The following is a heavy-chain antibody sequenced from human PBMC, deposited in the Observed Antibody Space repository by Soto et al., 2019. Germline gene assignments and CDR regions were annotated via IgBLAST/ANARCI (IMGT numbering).Heavy chain of an antibody. CDR3: ARPAVRGVTIYYYYGMDV. V-gene: IGHV4-39*01. CDR1: GGSISSSSYY. D-gene: IGHD3-10*01. Sequence: PSETLSLTCTVSGGSISSSSYYWGWIRQPPGKGLEWIGSIYYSGSTYYNPSLKSRVTISVDTSKNQFSLKLSSVTAADTAVYYCARPAVRGVTIYYYYGMDVWGQGTTVTVSS. J-gene: IGHJ6*02. CDR2: IYYSGST.